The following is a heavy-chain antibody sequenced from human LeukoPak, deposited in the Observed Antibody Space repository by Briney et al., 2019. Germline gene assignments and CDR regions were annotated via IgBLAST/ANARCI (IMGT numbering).Heavy chain of an antibody. CDR1: GGSISSYY. J-gene: IGHJ5*02. CDR3: ARRIVPAAYGHNWFDP. D-gene: IGHD2-2*01. Sequence: SETLSLTCTVSGGSISSYYWSWIRQPPGKGLEWIGYIYYSGSTNYNPSLKSRVTISVDTSKNQFSLKLSSVTAADTAVYYCARRIVPAAYGHNWFDPWGQGTLVTVSS. V-gene: IGHV4-59*12. CDR2: IYYSGST.